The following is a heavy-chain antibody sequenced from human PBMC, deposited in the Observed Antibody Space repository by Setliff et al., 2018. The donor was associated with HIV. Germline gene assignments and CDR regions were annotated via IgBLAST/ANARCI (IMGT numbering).Heavy chain of an antibody. CDR1: GLTFSSYA. D-gene: IGHD3-22*01. J-gene: IGHJ4*02. CDR2: ISGSGGSP. V-gene: IGHV3-23*01. CDR3: AKDLVYYDSSGDLDY. Sequence: GGSLRLSCAASGLTFSSYAMSWVRQAPGKGLEWVSSISGSGGSPYYADSVKGRFTISRDNSKNTLYLQMNSLRAEDTAVHYCAKDLVYYDSSGDLDYWGQGTLVTVSS.